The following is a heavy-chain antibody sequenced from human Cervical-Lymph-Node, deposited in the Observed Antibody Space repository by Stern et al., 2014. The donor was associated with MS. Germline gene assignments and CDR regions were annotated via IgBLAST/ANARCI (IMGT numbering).Heavy chain of an antibody. CDR2: IYYSGST. J-gene: IGHJ6*02. CDR1: GGSMTSYY. CDR3: ARDRGQIVPRFDMDV. D-gene: IGHD6-6*01. V-gene: IGHV4-59*01. Sequence: QVQLQESGPGLVKPSETLSLTCRVSGGSMTSYYWNWIRQPPGRGMEWIGYIYYSGSTNYDPSLESRVSLSVDTSKNQFSLRLTSVTAADTAVYYCARDRGQIVPRFDMDVWGQGTTVTVSS.